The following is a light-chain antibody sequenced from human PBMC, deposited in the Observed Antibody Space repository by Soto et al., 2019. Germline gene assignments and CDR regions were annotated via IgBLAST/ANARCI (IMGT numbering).Light chain of an antibody. V-gene: IGKV3-20*01. CDR1: QSVSTND. CDR2: GAS. CDR3: HQYGSTPFT. J-gene: IGKJ3*01. Sequence: EIVLTQSPGTLSLSPGDRATLSCRASQSVSTNDLAWYQQKLGQSPRLLIYGASSTATGIPDRFSGNGSGTDFTLTISRLEPEDFAVYYCHQYGSTPFTFGPGTKVDIK.